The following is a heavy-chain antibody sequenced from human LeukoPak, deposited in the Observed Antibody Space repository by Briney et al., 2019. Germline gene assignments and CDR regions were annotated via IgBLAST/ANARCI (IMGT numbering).Heavy chain of an antibody. V-gene: IGHV1-2*02. D-gene: IGHD1-14*01. CDR2: IDPNSGGT. Sequence: GASVKVSCKASGYIFSDHYIHWVRQAPGQGLEWMGWIDPNSGGTKYVQLFQGRVTMTRDTSITTAYMELSRLRSDDTAVYYCVRDLIDLPGRYAPDSKPAPPLGAYWGQGTLVTVSS. J-gene: IGHJ4*02. CDR3: VRDLIDLPGRYAPDSKPAPPLGAY. CDR1: GYIFSDHY.